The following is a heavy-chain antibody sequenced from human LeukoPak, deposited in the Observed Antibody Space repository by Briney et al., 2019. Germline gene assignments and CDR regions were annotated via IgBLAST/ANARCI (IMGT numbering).Heavy chain of an antibody. V-gene: IGHV4-34*01. CDR3: AREVRGGYFDY. CDR1: GGSFSGYY. CDR2: INHSGST. J-gene: IGHJ4*02. Sequence: SETLSLTCAVYGGSFSGYYWSWIRQPPGKGLEWIGEINHSGSTNYNPSLKSRVTISVDTSKNQFSLKLSPVTAADTAVYYCAREVRGGYFDYWGQGTLVTVSS. D-gene: IGHD3-10*01.